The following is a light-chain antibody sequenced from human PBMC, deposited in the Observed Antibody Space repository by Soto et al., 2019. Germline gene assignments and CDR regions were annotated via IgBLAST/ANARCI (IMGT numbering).Light chain of an antibody. J-gene: IGLJ3*02. CDR2: YDS. V-gene: IGLV3-21*04. CDR3: QVWHTSSDHRGV. CDR1: NIGSKD. Sequence: LAQPPSVSVAPGKTARIPCGGNNIGSKDVHWYQQKPGQAPVLVIYYDSDRPSGIPERFSGSKSGNTATLTISRVEAGDEADYYCQVWHTSSDHRGVFGGGTKLTVL.